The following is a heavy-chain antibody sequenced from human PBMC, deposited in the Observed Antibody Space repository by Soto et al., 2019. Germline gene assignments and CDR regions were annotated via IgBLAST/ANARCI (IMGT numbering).Heavy chain of an antibody. CDR1: GGSISSSSYY. J-gene: IGHJ5*02. Sequence: SETLSLTCTVSGGSISSSSYYWGWIRQPPGKGLEWIGSIYYSGSTYYNPSLKSRVTISVDTSKNQFSLKLSSVTAADTAVYYCARHRQGPMITFGGVIVYLWFDPWGQGTLVTVSS. CDR3: ARHRQGPMITFGGVIVYLWFDP. D-gene: IGHD3-16*02. CDR2: IYYSGST. V-gene: IGHV4-39*01.